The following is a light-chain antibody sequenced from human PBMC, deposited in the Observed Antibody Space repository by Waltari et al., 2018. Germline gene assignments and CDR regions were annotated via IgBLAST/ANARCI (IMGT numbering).Light chain of an antibody. CDR1: SSNIGSNA. V-gene: IGLV1-44*01. J-gene: IGLJ1*01. CDR2: SHD. CDR3: ASWDDSLNGYV. Sequence: QSVLTQPPSASGTPGQRVPISCSGSSSNIGSNALNWYQHLPGTAPKLLIYSHDHRPQGSPDRLSGSKSGTSASLAITGLQSEDEAHYYCASWDDSLNGYVFGTGTEVTVL.